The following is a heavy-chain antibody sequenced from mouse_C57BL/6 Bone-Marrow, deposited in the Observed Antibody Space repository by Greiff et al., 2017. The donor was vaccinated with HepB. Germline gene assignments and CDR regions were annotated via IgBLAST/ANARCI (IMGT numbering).Heavy chain of an antibody. V-gene: IGHV5-4*01. J-gene: IGHJ3*01. Sequence: EVKVVESGGGLVKPGGSLKLSCAASGFTFSSYAMSWVRQTPEKRLEWVATISDGGSYTYYPDNVKGRFTISRDNAKNNLYLQMSHLKSEDTAMYYCARDPVSPWFAYWGQGTLVTVSA. CDR2: ISDGGSYT. D-gene: IGHD6-2*01. CDR1: GFTFSSYA. CDR3: ARDPVSPWFAY.